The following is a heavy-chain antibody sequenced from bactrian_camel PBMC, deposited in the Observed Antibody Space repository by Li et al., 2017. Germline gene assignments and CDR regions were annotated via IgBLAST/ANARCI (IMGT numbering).Heavy chain of an antibody. CDR1: GRTDKIRF. CDR2: IYAEDGSS. V-gene: IGHV3S54*01. CDR3: AAYRTDTATLCQFGFFANAGY. Sequence: HVQLVESGGDSVKGGGSLQLSCATFGRTDKIRFVGWFRQAPGKEREGVARIYAEDGSSYYRDSVKGRFTISQDSTENTLTLQMNSLKPEDTAMYYCAAYRTDTATLCQFGFFANAGYWGQGTQVTVS. D-gene: IGHD1*01. J-gene: IGHJ6*01.